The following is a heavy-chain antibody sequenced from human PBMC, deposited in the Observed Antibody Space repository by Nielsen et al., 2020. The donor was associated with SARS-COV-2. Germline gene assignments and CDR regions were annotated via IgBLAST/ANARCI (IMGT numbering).Heavy chain of an antibody. CDR3: AKTYYDFPWGYFDY. J-gene: IGHJ4*02. Sequence: GESLKISCAASGFTFSSYAMSWVRQAPGKGLEWVSAISGSGGSTYYADSVKGRFTISRDNSKNTLYLQMNSLRAEDTAVYYCAKTYYDFPWGYFDYWGQGTLVTVSS. D-gene: IGHD3-3*01. CDR2: ISGSGGST. V-gene: IGHV3-23*01. CDR1: GFTFSSYA.